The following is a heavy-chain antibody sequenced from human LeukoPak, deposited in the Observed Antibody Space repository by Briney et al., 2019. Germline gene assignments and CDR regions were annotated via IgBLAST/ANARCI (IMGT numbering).Heavy chain of an antibody. CDR3: ARRVGRYFGERAYYYNYMDV. Sequence: SETLSLTCTVSGGSISSSSYYWGWIRQPPGKGLEWIGSIYYSGSTYYNPSLKSRATITVDTSNDQFSLKLTSVTAADTAVYYCARRVGRYFGERAYYYNYMDVWGSGATVTISS. V-gene: IGHV4-39*01. J-gene: IGHJ6*03. D-gene: IGHD3-10*01. CDR1: GGSISSSSYY. CDR2: IYYSGST.